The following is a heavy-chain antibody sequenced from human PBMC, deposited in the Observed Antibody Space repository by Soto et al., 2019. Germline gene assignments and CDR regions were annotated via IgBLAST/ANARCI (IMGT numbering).Heavy chain of an antibody. V-gene: IGHV3-9*01. CDR1: GFTFDDYA. Sequence: DVQLVESGGGLVQPGRSLRLSCAASGFTFDDYAMHWVRQAPGKGLEWVSGISWNSGSIGYADSVKGRFTISRDNAKNSLYLQMNSLRAEDTALYYCAKGGYYTAYYYYYMDVWGKGTTVTVSS. J-gene: IGHJ6*03. CDR2: ISWNSGSI. CDR3: AKGGYYTAYYYYYMDV. D-gene: IGHD3-3*01.